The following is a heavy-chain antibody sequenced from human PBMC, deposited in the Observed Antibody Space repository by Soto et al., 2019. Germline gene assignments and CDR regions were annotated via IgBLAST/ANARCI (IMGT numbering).Heavy chain of an antibody. V-gene: IGHV1-18*01. Sequence: QVQLVQSGAEVKKPGASVKVSCKASGYTFTTYGISWVRQAPGQGLEWMGWIGAYRGSTKFAQKLQGRVTMTTDTSTTTAYMELRSLTSDDTAVYYCARDFTKSSSWPYYFDYWGQGTLVTVSS. D-gene: IGHD6-13*01. CDR2: IGAYRGST. J-gene: IGHJ4*02. CDR1: GYTFTTYG. CDR3: ARDFTKSSSWPYYFDY.